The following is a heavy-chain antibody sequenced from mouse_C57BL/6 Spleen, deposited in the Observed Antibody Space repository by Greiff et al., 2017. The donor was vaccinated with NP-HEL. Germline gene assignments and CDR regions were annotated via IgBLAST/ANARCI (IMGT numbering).Heavy chain of an antibody. CDR1: GYTFTDYE. Sequence: VQGVESGAELVRPGASVTLSCKASGYTFTDYEMHWVKQTPVHGLEWIGAIDPETGGTAYNQKFKGKAILTADKSSSTAYMELRSLTSEDSAVYYCTGCPTTVVATGAMDYWGQGTSVTVSS. D-gene: IGHD1-1*01. CDR3: TGCPTTVVATGAMDY. V-gene: IGHV1-15*01. J-gene: IGHJ4*01. CDR2: IDPETGGT.